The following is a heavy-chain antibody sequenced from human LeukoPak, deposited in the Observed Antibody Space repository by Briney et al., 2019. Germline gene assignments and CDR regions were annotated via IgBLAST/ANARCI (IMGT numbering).Heavy chain of an antibody. CDR2: INPSGGST. Sequence: GASVKVSCKASGYTFTSYYMHWVRQAPGQGFEWMGIINPSGGSTSYAQKFQGRVTMTRDTSTSTVYMELSSLRSEDTAVYYCARGKGTYESSGYYYFVGNYWGQGTLVTVSS. CDR3: ARGKGTYESSGYYYFVGNY. CDR1: GYTFTSYY. D-gene: IGHD3-22*01. J-gene: IGHJ4*02. V-gene: IGHV1-46*01.